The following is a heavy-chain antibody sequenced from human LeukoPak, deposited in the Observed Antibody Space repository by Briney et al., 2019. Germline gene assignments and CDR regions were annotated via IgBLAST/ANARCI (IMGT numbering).Heavy chain of an antibody. V-gene: IGHV3-30-3*01. J-gene: IGHJ5*02. Sequence: GGSLRLSCAASGFTFSSYAMHWVRQAPGKGLEWVAVISYDGSNKYYADSVKGRFTISRDNSKNTLYLQMNSLRAEDTAVYYCARDLGYCSSTSCYTLGWFDPWGQGTLVTVSS. D-gene: IGHD2-2*02. CDR1: GFTFSSYA. CDR3: ARDLGYCSSTSCYTLGWFDP. CDR2: ISYDGSNK.